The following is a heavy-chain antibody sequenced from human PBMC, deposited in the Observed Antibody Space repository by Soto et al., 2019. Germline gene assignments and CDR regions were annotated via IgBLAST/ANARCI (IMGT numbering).Heavy chain of an antibody. CDR3: AKDAFVYYGSGSYYGP. Sequence: GGSLRLSCAASGFTFSSYAMSWVRQAPGKGLEWVSAISGSGGSTYYADSVKGRFTISRDNSKNTLYLQMNSLRAEDTAVYYCAKDAFVYYGSGSYYGPWGQGTLVTVSS. CDR1: GFTFSSYA. V-gene: IGHV3-23*01. J-gene: IGHJ5*02. CDR2: ISGSGGST. D-gene: IGHD3-10*01.